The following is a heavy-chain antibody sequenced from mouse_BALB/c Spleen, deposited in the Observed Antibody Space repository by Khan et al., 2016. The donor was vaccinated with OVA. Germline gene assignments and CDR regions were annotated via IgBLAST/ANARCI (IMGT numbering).Heavy chain of an antibody. CDR3: ARGGITTGYFDY. CDR2: IYPGDGNS. D-gene: IGHD1-1*01. J-gene: IGHJ2*01. Sequence: QVQLKQSGTELARPGASVKLSCKASGYTFTSYWMQWVKQRPGQGLEWIGAIYPGDGNSRYTQKFKGKATLTADKSSSTAYMQLSSLASEDSAVYCCARGGITTGYFDYWGQGTTLTVSS. V-gene: IGHV1-87*01. CDR1: GYTFTSYW.